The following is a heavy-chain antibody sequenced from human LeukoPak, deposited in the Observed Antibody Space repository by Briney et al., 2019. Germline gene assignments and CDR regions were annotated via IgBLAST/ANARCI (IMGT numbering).Heavy chain of an antibody. J-gene: IGHJ4*02. V-gene: IGHV4-39*01. D-gene: IGHD6-19*01. Sequence: SETLSLTCTVSGGSISSSSYYWGWIRQPPGKGLEWVGTIYYTGSTYYNPSLKSRVTISVDTSKNQCSPKLSSVTAADTAVYYCARRRGWYPVDYWGQGTLVTVSS. CDR2: IYYTGST. CDR1: GGSISSSSYY. CDR3: ARRRGWYPVDY.